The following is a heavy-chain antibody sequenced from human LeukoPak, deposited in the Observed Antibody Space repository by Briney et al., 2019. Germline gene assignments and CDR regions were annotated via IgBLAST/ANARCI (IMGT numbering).Heavy chain of an antibody. CDR3: ARGLPAAIVDY. CDR1: GGSISSSSYY. V-gene: IGHV4-39*07. Sequence: ASETLSLTCTVSGGSISSSSYYWGWIRQPPGKGLEWIGSIYYSGSTYYNPSLKSRVTISLDTSKHQFSLKLSSVTAADTAVYFCARGLPAAIVDYWGQGTLVTVSS. J-gene: IGHJ4*02. D-gene: IGHD2-2*01. CDR2: IYYSGST.